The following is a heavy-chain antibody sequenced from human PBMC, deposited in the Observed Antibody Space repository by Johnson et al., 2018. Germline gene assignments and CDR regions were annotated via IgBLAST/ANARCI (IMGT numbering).Heavy chain of an antibody. V-gene: IGHV3-30*03. CDR2: ISYDGSNK. Sequence: QVQLVQSGGGSVQPGGSLRLSCAASGFTFSSYSMNWVRQAPGKGLEWVAVISYDGSNKYYADSVKGRFTISRDNSKNTLYRQRNSLRAEDTAVYYWARGLGYCRGGSCYGAYLQHWGQGTLVTVSS. CDR1: GFTFSSYS. J-gene: IGHJ1*01. CDR3: ARGLGYCRGGSCYGAYLQH. D-gene: IGHD2-15*01.